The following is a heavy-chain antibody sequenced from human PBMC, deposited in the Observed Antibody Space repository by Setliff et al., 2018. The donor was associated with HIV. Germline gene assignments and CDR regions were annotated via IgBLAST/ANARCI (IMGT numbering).Heavy chain of an antibody. J-gene: IGHJ4*02. CDR3: ARDSINYYDSSGYYSATGY. D-gene: IGHD3-22*01. CDR2: ISYNGVT. Sequence: PSETLSLTCSVSGGSMRNYYWSWIRQPPRKGLEWVGYISYNGVTTYNPSLKSRVTISVDTSKNHFSLRLSSVTAADTAVYYCARDSINYYDSSGYYSATGYWGQGTLVTVSS. CDR1: GGSMRNYY. V-gene: IGHV4-59*12.